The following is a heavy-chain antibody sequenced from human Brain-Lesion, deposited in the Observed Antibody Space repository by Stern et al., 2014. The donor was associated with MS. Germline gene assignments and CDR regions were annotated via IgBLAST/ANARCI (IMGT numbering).Heavy chain of an antibody. V-gene: IGHV1-2*02. Sequence: VQLVESGAEVKKPGASGKVSCKTSGYIFTGYYIHWVRQAPGQGLEWMAWINPHTGGTTYAQKFQGRVTMSRDTSISTAYVELSSLTSDDTAVYYCARDQRGITIFGVVTDYYYLGMDVWGQGTTVTVSS. J-gene: IGHJ6*02. CDR2: INPHTGGT. D-gene: IGHD3-3*01. CDR3: ARDQRGITIFGVVTDYYYLGMDV. CDR1: GYIFTGYY.